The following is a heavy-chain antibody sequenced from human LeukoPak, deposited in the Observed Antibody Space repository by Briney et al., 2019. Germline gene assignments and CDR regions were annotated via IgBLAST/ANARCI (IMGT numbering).Heavy chain of an antibody. CDR2: ISYDGSNK. Sequence: PGRSLRLSCAASGFTFSSYAMHWGRQAPGKGLEWVAVISYDGSNKYYADSVKGRFTISRDNSKNTLYLQMNSLRAEDTAVYYCARDRRGGYGSSKDYWGQGTLVTVSS. CDR1: GFTFSSYA. D-gene: IGHD1-26*01. J-gene: IGHJ4*02. CDR3: ARDRRGGYGSSKDY. V-gene: IGHV3-30-3*01.